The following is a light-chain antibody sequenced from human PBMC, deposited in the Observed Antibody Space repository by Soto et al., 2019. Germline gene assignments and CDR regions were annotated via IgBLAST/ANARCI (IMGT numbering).Light chain of an antibody. CDR3: MQALQTPRT. Sequence: DIVMTQSPLSLPVTPGEPASISCRSSQSLLHSNGYNSLDWYLQKPGQSPQLLIYLGSNRASGVHDRFSGSGSGTDFTLKISRVEAEDVGVYYCMQALQTPRTFGQGTKVEIK. CDR1: QSLLHSNGYNS. CDR2: LGS. J-gene: IGKJ1*01. V-gene: IGKV2-28*01.